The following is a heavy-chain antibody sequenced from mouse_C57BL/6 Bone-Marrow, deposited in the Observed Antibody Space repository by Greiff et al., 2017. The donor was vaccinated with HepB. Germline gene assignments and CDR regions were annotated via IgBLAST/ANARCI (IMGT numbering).Heavy chain of an antibody. CDR3: ARGGPDYYGSSPIAY. CDR1: GYTFTSYW. D-gene: IGHD1-1*01. CDR2: IYPSDSET. J-gene: IGHJ3*01. Sequence: QVQLQQPGAELVRPGSSVKLSCKASGYTFTSYWMDWVKQRPGQGLEWIGNIYPSDSETHYNQKFKDKATLTVDKSSSTAYMQLSSLTSEDSAVYYCARGGPDYYGSSPIAYWGQGTLVTVSA. V-gene: IGHV1-61*01.